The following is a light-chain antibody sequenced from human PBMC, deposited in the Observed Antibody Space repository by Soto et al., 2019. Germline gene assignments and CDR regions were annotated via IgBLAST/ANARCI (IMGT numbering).Light chain of an antibody. V-gene: IGLV1-51*02. CDR2: ENS. J-gene: IGLJ1*01. CDR3: GTWDSSLIAL. Sequence: QSVLTQPPSVSAAPGQKVTISCSGNSSNIGSNDVSWYQQLPGKAPKLLIYENSQRPSGIPDRFSGSKSGTSATLDITGLQTGDEADYYCGTWDSSLIALFGTGTKVPVL. CDR1: SSNIGSND.